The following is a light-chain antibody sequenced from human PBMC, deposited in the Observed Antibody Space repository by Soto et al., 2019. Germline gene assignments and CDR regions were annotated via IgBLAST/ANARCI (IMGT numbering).Light chain of an antibody. CDR2: QDS. J-gene: IGLJ1*01. Sequence: SYELTQPPSVSVSAGQTASITCSGDKLGDKYACWYQQKPGQSPVLVIYQDSKRPSGIPERFSGSSSGNTATLTISGTQAMEEADYYCQAWGSSTGVFGTGTKLTVL. CDR3: QAWGSSTGV. CDR1: KLGDKY. V-gene: IGLV3-1*01.